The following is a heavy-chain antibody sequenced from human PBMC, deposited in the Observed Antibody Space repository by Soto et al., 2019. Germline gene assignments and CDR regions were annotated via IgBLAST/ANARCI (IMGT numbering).Heavy chain of an antibody. CDR3: AREDIVVVTATPVHYYYGIDV. Sequence: GGSLRLSCAASGFTFSSYWMSWVRQAPGKGLEWVANIKQDGSEKYYVDSVKGRFTISRDNAKNSLYLQMNSLRAEDTAVYYCAREDIVVVTATPVHYYYGIDVWGQGTTVTVSS. D-gene: IGHD2-21*02. CDR1: GFTFSSYW. CDR2: IKQDGSEK. V-gene: IGHV3-7*05. J-gene: IGHJ6*02.